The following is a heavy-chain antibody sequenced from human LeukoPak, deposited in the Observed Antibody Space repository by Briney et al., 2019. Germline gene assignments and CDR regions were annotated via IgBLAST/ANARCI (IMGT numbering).Heavy chain of an antibody. V-gene: IGHV1-2*06. Sequence: ASVKVSCNTSGYSFTNYHMHWVRLAPGQGLEWMGHIYPNTDGTSYAQRFQGRVTMTSDTSVSTVYMELSSLISDDTAAYYCARENWYYDYWGQGTLVTVSS. J-gene: IGHJ4*02. CDR2: IYPNTDGT. D-gene: IGHD1-7*01. CDR1: GYSFTNYH. CDR3: ARENWYYDY.